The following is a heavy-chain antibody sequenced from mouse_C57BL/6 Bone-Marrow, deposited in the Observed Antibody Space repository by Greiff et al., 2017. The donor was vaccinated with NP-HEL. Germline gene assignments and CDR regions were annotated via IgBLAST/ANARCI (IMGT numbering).Heavy chain of an antibody. CDR2: IDPENGDT. J-gene: IGHJ3*01. CDR3: STGWYPFAY. Sequence: EVKLQESGAELVRPGASVKLSCTASGFNIKDDYMHWVKQRPEQGLEWIGWIDPENGDTEYASKFQGKATITADTSSNTAYLQLSSLTSEDTAVYYCSTGWYPFAYWGQGTLVTVSA. V-gene: IGHV14-4*01. D-gene: IGHD2-1*01. CDR1: GFNIKDDY.